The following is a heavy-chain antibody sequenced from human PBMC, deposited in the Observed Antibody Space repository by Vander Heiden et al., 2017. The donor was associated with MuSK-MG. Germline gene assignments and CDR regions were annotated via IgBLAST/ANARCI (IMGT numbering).Heavy chain of an antibody. D-gene: IGHD2-2*02. V-gene: IGHV1-2*02. J-gene: IGHJ4*02. Sequence: QVQLVQSGAEVKEPGASVKVSCKASGYTFSGYYMHWVRQAPGQGLEWMGWMNANSGETNYAQKLRGRVTMTRDTSISSAFMELSGLRDDDTAVYYCARAVEACNSTSCYMGGCGPWGQGTLCTVS. CDR1: GYTFSGYY. CDR2: MNANSGET. CDR3: ARAVEACNSTSCYMGGCGP.